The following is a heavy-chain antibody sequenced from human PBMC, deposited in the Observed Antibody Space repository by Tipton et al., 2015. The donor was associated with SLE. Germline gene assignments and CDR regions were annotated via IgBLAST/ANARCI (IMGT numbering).Heavy chain of an antibody. D-gene: IGHD2-15*01. CDR1: GGSISSSSYY. J-gene: IGHJ4*02. Sequence: TLSLTCTVSGGSISSSSYYWGWIRQPPGKGLEWIGTIYYSGSTYYNPSLKSRVTISLDTSKNQFSLQLSSVTAADTAVYYCACASKVVFDSWGQGTLVTVSS. CDR3: ACASKVVFDS. CDR2: IYYSGST. V-gene: IGHV4-39*07.